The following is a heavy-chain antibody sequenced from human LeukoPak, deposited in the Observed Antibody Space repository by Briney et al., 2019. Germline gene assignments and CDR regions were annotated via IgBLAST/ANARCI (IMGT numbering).Heavy chain of an antibody. D-gene: IGHD5-18*01. J-gene: IGHJ4*02. Sequence: PGGSLRLSCAASGFSFNSAWMNWARQAPGKGLEWVGRIKSKTDGGTTDYAAPVKGRFTISRDDSSNTLYLQMNSLRAEDTAVYYCAKGDTAMVHDYWGQGTLVTVSS. CDR3: AKGDTAMVHDY. V-gene: IGHV3-15*01. CDR1: GFSFNSAW. CDR2: IKSKTDGGTT.